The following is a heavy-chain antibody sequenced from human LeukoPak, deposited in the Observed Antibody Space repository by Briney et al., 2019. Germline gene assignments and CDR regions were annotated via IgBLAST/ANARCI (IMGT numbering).Heavy chain of an antibody. CDR2: IYYSGTT. J-gene: IGHJ3*02. V-gene: IGHV4-31*03. D-gene: IGHD2-15*01. CDR1: GGSISSGDSY. Sequence: SETLSLTCTVSGGSISSGDSYWSWIRQLPGKGLEWIGYIYYSGTTYYNPSLKSRLTISVDTSKNQFSLKLSSVTAADTAVYYCARNGNCSGGSCYSNNAFDIWGQGTMVTVSS. CDR3: ARNGNCSGGSCYSNNAFDI.